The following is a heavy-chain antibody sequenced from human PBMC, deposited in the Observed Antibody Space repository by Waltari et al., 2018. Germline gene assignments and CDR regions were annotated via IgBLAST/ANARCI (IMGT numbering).Heavy chain of an antibody. CDR2: INYDGSQK. V-gene: IGHV3-7*01. J-gene: IGHJ4*02. D-gene: IGHD2-2*01. Sequence: EVQLVESGGGLVKPGGSLRLPCGASGFMFSKYWMSWVRQTPGKGMEWGANINYDGSQKYYVDSVKGRFTICRDNAKNSVYLKMNSLRVEDTAVYYCAKSRGFEYGGQGTLITVSP. CDR3: AKSRGFEY. CDR1: GFMFSKYW.